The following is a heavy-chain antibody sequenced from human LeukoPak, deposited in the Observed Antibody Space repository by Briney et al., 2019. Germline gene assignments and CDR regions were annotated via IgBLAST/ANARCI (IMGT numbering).Heavy chain of an antibody. V-gene: IGHV4-34*01. CDR1: GGSFSGYY. Sequence: SETLSLTCAVYGGSFSGYYWSWIRQPPGKGLEWIGEINHSGSTNYNPSLKSRVTISVDTSKNQFSLKLSSVTAVDTAVYYCARGYCSGGSCSVHFDYWGQGTLVTVSS. D-gene: IGHD2-15*01. J-gene: IGHJ4*02. CDR2: INHSGST. CDR3: ARGYCSGGSCSVHFDY.